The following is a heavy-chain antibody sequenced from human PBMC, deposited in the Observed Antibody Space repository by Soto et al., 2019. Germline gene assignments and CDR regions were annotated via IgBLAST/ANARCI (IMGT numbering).Heavy chain of an antibody. CDR2: IKSKTDGGTT. V-gene: IGHV3-15*01. CDR3: TTGRHLRFLRQKYNWFDP. Sequence: GGSLRLSCAASGFTFSNAWMSWVRQAPGKGLEWVGRIKSKTDGGTTDYAAPVKGRFAISRNDSKNTLYLQMNSLKTEDTAVYYCTTGRHLRFLRQKYNWFDPWGQGTLVTVSS. J-gene: IGHJ5*02. CDR1: GFTFSNAW. D-gene: IGHD2-21*01.